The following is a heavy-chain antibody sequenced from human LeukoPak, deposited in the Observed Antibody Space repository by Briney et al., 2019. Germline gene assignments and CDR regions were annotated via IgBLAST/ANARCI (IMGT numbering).Heavy chain of an antibody. Sequence: SVKVSCKASGYTFATCDINWVRQAPGQGLEWMGGIIPIFGTANYAQKFQGRVTITADESTSTAYMELSSLRSEDTAVYYCARGSPMVLADSLGYWGQGTLVTVSS. J-gene: IGHJ4*02. D-gene: IGHD3-10*01. V-gene: IGHV1-69*13. CDR2: IIPIFGTA. CDR3: ARGSPMVLADSLGY. CDR1: GYTFATCD.